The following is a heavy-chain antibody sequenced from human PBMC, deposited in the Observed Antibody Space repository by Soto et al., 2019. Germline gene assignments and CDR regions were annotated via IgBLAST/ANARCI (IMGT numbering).Heavy chain of an antibody. Sequence: VGYLRLSFAASGFTFSSYALRWVRHAPWKVLEWVSAISGSGGSTYYADSVKGRFTISRDNYKNTLYLQMNSLRAEDTAVYYCAKDGPRSSSGWYTQKLNYFDYWAKGTLVTASS. D-gene: IGHD6-19*01. V-gene: IGHV3-23*01. CDR2: ISGSGGST. CDR1: GFTFSSYA. J-gene: IGHJ4*02. CDR3: AKDGPRSSSGWYTQKLNYFDY.